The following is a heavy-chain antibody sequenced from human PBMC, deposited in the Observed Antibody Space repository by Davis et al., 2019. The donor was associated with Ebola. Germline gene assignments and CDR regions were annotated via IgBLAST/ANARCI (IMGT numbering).Heavy chain of an antibody. J-gene: IGHJ4*02. D-gene: IGHD5-12*01. Sequence: GSLRLSCTVSGGSISSYYWSWIRQPPGKGLEWIGYIYYSGSTNYNPSLKSRVTISVDTSKNQFSLKLSSVTAADTAVYYCARGGKYSGYDYDYWGQGTLVTVSS. CDR1: GGSISSYY. CDR2: IYYSGST. V-gene: IGHV4-59*01. CDR3: ARGGKYSGYDYDY.